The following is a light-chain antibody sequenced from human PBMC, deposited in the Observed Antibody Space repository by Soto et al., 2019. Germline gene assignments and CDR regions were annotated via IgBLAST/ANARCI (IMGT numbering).Light chain of an antibody. Sequence: QSVLTQPRSVSGSPGQSVTISCTGTSGDVGNYNYVSWYQQHPGKAPKVMIYDVSKRPPGVPDRFSGSKSGNTASLTISGLQAEDEADYYCCSYAGSYTPDVFGTGTKVTVL. CDR1: SGDVGNYNY. V-gene: IGLV2-11*01. CDR3: CSYAGSYTPDV. CDR2: DVS. J-gene: IGLJ1*01.